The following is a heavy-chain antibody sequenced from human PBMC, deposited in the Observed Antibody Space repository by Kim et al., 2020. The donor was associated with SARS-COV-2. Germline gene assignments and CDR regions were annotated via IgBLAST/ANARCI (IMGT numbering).Heavy chain of an antibody. V-gene: IGHV4-4*02. Sequence: SETLSLTCAVSGGSISSSNWWSWVRQPPGKGLEWIGEIYHSGSTNYNPSLKSRVTISVDKSKNQFSLKLSSVTAADTAVYYCARARGFGAARRGLEWTYFDYWGQGALVTVSS. J-gene: IGHJ4*02. D-gene: IGHD6-6*01. CDR3: ARARGFGAARRGLEWTYFDY. CDR1: GGSISSSNW. CDR2: IYHSGST.